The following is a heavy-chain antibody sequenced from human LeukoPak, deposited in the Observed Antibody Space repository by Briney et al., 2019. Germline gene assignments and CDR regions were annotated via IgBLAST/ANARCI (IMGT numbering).Heavy chain of an antibody. CDR3: ARARAVAGFRFDY. V-gene: IGHV1-46*01. D-gene: IGHD6-19*01. CDR1: GYTFTSYY. CDR2: INPSGGST. J-gene: IGHJ4*02. Sequence: ASVKVSCKASGYTFTSYYIHWVRQAPGQGLEWMGVINPSGGSTGYPQKFQGRVTMTRDTSTSTVYMELSSLRFEDTAVYYCARARAVAGFRFDYWGQGTLVTVSS.